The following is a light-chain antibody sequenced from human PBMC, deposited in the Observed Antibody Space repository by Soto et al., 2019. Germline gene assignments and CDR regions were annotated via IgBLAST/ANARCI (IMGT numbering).Light chain of an antibody. Sequence: QSALTQPASVSGSPGQSITISCTGTSSDVGGYNYVSWYQQHPGKVPKLVISDVSNRPSGVSNRFSGSKSGNTASLTISGLQAEDEADYYYSSYTSSSTLPVVFGGGTKVTVL. CDR2: DVS. J-gene: IGLJ2*01. CDR3: SSYTSSSTLPVV. V-gene: IGLV2-14*01. CDR1: SSDVGGYNY.